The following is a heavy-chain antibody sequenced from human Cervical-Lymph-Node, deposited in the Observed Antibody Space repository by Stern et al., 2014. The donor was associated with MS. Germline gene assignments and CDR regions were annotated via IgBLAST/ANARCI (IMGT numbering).Heavy chain of an antibody. J-gene: IGHJ6*02. V-gene: IGHV3-23*04. CDR1: GFTFSTYA. CDR3: AKDLGRGVVVVPLYGLDV. Sequence: DVQLVESGGGLVPPGGSLRLSCAASGFTFSTYAFCWVRPAPGKGLGWVSSIRDSVVYTYYADSVKGRFTISRDNSKSMLYLEMQSLRAEDTAVYHCAKDLGRGVVVVPLYGLDVWGQGTTVTVSS. D-gene: IGHD2-2*01. CDR2: IRDSVVYT.